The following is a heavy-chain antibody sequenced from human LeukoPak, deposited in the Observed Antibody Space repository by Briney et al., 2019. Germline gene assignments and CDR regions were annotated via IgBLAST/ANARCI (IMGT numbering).Heavy chain of an antibody. D-gene: IGHD4-17*01. CDR3: ARASHGYGDYSHFDY. Sequence: SETLSLTCTVSGGSINSYYWRWIRQPPGKGREWIGEINHSGSTNYNPSLKSRVTISVDTSKNPFSLQLSSVTAADTAVYYCARASHGYGDYSHFDYWGQGTLVTVSS. CDR1: GGSINSYY. V-gene: IGHV4-34*01. CDR2: INHSGST. J-gene: IGHJ4*02.